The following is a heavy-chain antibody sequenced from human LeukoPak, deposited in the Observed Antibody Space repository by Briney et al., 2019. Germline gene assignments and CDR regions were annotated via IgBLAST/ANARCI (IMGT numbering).Heavy chain of an antibody. CDR3: ARAINSGSYRYFDY. Sequence: SETLSLTCTVSGGSISSSSYYWGWIRQPPGKGLEWIGSIYYSGSTYYNPSLKSRVTISVDTSKNQFSLKLSSVTAADMAVYYCARAINSGSYRYFDYWGQGTLVTVSS. CDR2: IYYSGST. D-gene: IGHD1-26*01. V-gene: IGHV4-39*01. CDR1: GGSISSSSYY. J-gene: IGHJ4*02.